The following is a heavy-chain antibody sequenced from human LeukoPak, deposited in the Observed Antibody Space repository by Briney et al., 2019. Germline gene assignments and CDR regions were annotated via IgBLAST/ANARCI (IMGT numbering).Heavy chain of an antibody. CDR1: GYTFTSYG. Sequence: GASVKVSCKASGYTFTSYGISWVRQAPGQGLEWMGWISAYNGNTNYAQKLQGRVTMTTDTSTSTAYMELRSLRSDDTAVYYCATSDRPGSPLFPFDYWGQGTLVTVSS. V-gene: IGHV1-18*01. J-gene: IGHJ4*02. CDR2: ISAYNGNT. CDR3: ATSDRPGSPLFPFDY. D-gene: IGHD3-10*01.